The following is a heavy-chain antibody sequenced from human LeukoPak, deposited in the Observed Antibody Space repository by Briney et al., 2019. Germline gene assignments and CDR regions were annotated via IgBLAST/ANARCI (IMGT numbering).Heavy chain of an antibody. D-gene: IGHD5-18*01. Sequence: SETLSLTCTVSGGSISSGDYYWSWIRQPPGKGLEWIGYIYYSGSTYYNPSLKSRVTISVDTSKNQFSLKLSSVTAADTAVYYCARGHVGTAMDLNEPNYYYYGMDVWGQGTTVTVSS. CDR2: IYYSGST. CDR3: ARGHVGTAMDLNEPNYYYYGMDV. J-gene: IGHJ6*02. V-gene: IGHV4-30-4*01. CDR1: GGSISSGDYY.